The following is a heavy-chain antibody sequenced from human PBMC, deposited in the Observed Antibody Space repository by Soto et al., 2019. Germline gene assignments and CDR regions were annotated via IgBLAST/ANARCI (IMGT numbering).Heavy chain of an antibody. CDR1: GGSFSGYY. D-gene: IGHD2-2*02. CDR2: INHSGST. Sequence: SEPLSLTCAVYGGSFSGYYWSWIRQPPWKGLEWIGEINHSGSTNYNPSLKSRVTISVDTSKNQFSLKLSSVTAADTAVYYCARGPDIVVVPAAIGGAFDIWGQGTMVTVS. CDR3: ARGPDIVVVPAAIGGAFDI. V-gene: IGHV4-34*01. J-gene: IGHJ3*02.